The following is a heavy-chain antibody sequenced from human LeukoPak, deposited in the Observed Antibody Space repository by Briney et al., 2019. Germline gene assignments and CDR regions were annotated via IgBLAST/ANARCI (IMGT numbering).Heavy chain of an antibody. D-gene: IGHD6-13*01. CDR1: GYTFTSYG. J-gene: IGHJ3*02. Sequence: ASVKVFCKASGYTFTSYGISWVRQAPGQGLEWMGWISAYNGNTNYAQKLQGRVTMTTDTSTSTAYMELRSLRSDDTAVYYCARAATAADAFDIWGQGTMVTVSS. CDR3: ARAATAADAFDI. CDR2: ISAYNGNT. V-gene: IGHV1-18*01.